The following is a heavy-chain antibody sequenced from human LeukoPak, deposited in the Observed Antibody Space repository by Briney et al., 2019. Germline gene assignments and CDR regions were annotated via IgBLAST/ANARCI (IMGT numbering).Heavy chain of an antibody. CDR3: ARDRPAYCSSTSCYAKGGLDY. J-gene: IGHJ4*02. V-gene: IGHV3-30-3*01. CDR1: GFTFSSYA. D-gene: IGHD2-2*01. Sequence: GGSLRLSCAASGFTFSSYAMHWVRQAPCKGLEWVAFISYDGSNKYYADSVKGRFTISRDNSKNTLYLQMNSLRAEDTAVYYCARDRPAYCSSTSCYAKGGLDYWGQGTLVTVSS. CDR2: ISYDGSNK.